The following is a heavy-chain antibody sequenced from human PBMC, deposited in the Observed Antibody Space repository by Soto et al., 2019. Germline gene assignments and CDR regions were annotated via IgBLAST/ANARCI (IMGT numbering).Heavy chain of an antibody. V-gene: IGHV6-1*01. Sequence: PSQTLSLTCAISGDSVSSNSAAWNWIRQSPSRGLEWLGRTYYRSKWYNDYAVSVKSRITINPDTSKNQFSLQLNSVTPEDTAVYYCARDRNVLMVYAYYYYGMDVWGQGTTVTVSS. J-gene: IGHJ6*02. CDR2: TYYRSKWYN. D-gene: IGHD2-8*01. CDR1: GDSVSSNSAA. CDR3: ARDRNVLMVYAYYYYGMDV.